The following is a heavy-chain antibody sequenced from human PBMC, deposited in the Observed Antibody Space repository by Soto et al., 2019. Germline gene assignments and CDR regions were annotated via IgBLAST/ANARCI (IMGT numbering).Heavy chain of an antibody. CDR2: IIPMFGTA. D-gene: IGHD2-21*01. CDR1: GGTSRSYP. V-gene: IGHV1-69*01. Sequence: QAQLAQSGAEVKKPGSSVKVSCKASGGTSRSYPISWVRQAPGQGLEWMGGIIPMFGTANYAQKFQGRLTITADDSTSTAYMELSSLRSEDTAVYYCARSNSGNGNSYSPFDYWGQGTLVTVSS. CDR3: ARSNSGNGNSYSPFDY. J-gene: IGHJ4*02.